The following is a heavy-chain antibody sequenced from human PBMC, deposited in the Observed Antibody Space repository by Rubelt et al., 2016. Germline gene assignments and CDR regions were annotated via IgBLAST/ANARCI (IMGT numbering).Heavy chain of an antibody. CDR1: GGSISSYY. CDR2: IYYSGST. D-gene: IGHD1-26*01. V-gene: IGHV4-59*01. CDR3: ARGPQSSGSYLSDY. J-gene: IGHJ4*02. Sequence: QVQLQESGPGLVKPSETLSLTCTVSGGSISSYYWSWIRQPPGKGLEWIGYIYYSGSTNYNPSLKRRVTISVDTSKSQFSLKLSSVTAADTAVYYCARGPQSSGSYLSDYWGKGTLVTVSS.